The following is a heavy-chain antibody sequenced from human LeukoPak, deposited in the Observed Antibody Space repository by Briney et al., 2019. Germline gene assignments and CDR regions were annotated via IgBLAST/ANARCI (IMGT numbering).Heavy chain of an antibody. J-gene: IGHJ6*03. V-gene: IGHV3-48*04. D-gene: IGHD3-16*01. CDR2: ISPWSETI. CDR3: ARIDGPTVYTYYMDL. Sequence: PGGSLRLSCATSGFSFSIRGMNWVRHRPGKGLEWVSYISPWSETIYYAESVKGRSTVSRDDAEKSLYLQMNTLSVEDTAVYYCARIDGPTVYTYYMDLWGKGTTVTVAS. CDR1: GFSFSIRG.